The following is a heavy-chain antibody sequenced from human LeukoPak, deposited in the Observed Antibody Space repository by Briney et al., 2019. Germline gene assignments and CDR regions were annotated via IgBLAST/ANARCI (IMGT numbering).Heavy chain of an antibody. Sequence: GGSLRLSXAASGFTFSSYAMHWVRQAPGKGLEYVSAISSNGGSTYYANSVKGRFTISRDNSKNTLYLQMGSLRAEDMAVYYCARAFSRAVAGPNGDYWGQGTLVTVSS. D-gene: IGHD6-19*01. CDR2: ISSNGGST. CDR1: GFTFSSYA. J-gene: IGHJ4*02. V-gene: IGHV3-64*01. CDR3: ARAFSRAVAGPNGDY.